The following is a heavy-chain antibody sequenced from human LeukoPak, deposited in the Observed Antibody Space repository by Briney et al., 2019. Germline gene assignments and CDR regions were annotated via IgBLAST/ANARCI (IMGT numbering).Heavy chain of an antibody. D-gene: IGHD3-9*01. V-gene: IGHV1-8*01. CDR2: MNPNSGNT. J-gene: IGHJ4*02. CDR3: ARGRVGLRYFDWLLTSYYFDY. Sequence: ASVKVSCKASGHTFTSYDINWVRQATGQGLEWMGWMNPNSGNTGYAQKFQGRVTMTRNTSISTAYMELSSLRSEDTAVYYCARGRVGLRYFDWLLTSYYFDYWGQGTLVTVSS. CDR1: GHTFTSYD.